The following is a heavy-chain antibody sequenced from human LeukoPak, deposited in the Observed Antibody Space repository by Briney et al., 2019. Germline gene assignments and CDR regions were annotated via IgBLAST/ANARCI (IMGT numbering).Heavy chain of an antibody. Sequence: SETLSLTCAVSGGSISSGGYSWSWIRQPPGKGLEWIGYIYHSGSTYYNPSLKSRVTISVDRSKNQFSLKLSSVTAADTAVYYCARGARGDYGYFDLWGRGTLVTVPS. D-gene: IGHD2-21*01. CDR2: IYHSGST. CDR1: GGSISSGGYS. V-gene: IGHV4-30-2*01. J-gene: IGHJ2*01. CDR3: ARGARGDYGYFDL.